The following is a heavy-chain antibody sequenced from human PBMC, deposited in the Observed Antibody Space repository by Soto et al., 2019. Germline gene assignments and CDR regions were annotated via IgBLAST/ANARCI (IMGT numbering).Heavy chain of an antibody. J-gene: IGHJ4*02. V-gene: IGHV1-46*01. D-gene: IGHD2-2*03. CDR3: ARDCGIGVDIVVVPAAI. CDR1: GYTFTSYY. Sequence: ASVKVSCKASGYTFTSYYMHWVRQALGQGLEWMGIINPSGGSTSYAQKFQGRVTITSDRSTSTVYMELSSLRSEDTAVYYCARDCGIGVDIVVVPAAIWGQGTLVTVSS. CDR2: INPSGGST.